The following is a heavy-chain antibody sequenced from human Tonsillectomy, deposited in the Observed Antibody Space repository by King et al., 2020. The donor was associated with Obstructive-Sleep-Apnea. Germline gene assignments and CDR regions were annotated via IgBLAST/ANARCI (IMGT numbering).Heavy chain of an antibody. V-gene: IGHV4-38-2*02. CDR1: GYSISSGYY. J-gene: IGHJ4*02. Sequence: QLQESGPGLVKPSETLSLTCTVSGYSISSGYYWGWIRQPPGKGLEWIGSIYHSGSTYYNPSLKSRVTISVDTSKNQFSLKLSSVTAADTAVYYCVTSVAGTMIDYWGQGTLVTVSS. CDR3: VTSVAGTMIDY. CDR2: IYHSGST. D-gene: IGHD6-19*01.